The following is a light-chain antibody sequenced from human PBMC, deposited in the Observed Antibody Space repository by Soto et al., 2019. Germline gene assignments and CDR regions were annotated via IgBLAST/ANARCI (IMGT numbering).Light chain of an antibody. CDR3: QQYRNWPTIT. Sequence: IVMPQSPATLSVSPGASARLSCRASQSVSSNLAWYQQKPGQAHRLLIYGASTRATGIPARFSGSGSGTEFTLTISSLQSEDLAVYYCQQYRNWPTITFGQGTRLDIK. CDR2: GAS. J-gene: IGKJ5*01. V-gene: IGKV3D-15*01. CDR1: QSVSSN.